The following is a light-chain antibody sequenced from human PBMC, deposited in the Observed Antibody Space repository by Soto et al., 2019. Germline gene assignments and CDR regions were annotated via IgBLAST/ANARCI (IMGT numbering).Light chain of an antibody. J-gene: IGKJ1*01. CDR3: QQSYITPWT. CDR1: QSFSGF. V-gene: IGKV1-39*01. Sequence: DIQMTQSPSSLSASVGDRVTITCRASQSFSGFLNWYQQKPGKALKLLIFAASNLQSGVPSRFSGSGSGTDFTLTISSLQPEDFATYYCQQSYITPWTFGQGTRVEIK. CDR2: AAS.